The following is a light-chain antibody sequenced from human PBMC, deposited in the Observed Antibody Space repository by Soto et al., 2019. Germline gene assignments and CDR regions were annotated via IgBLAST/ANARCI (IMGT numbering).Light chain of an antibody. Sequence: QSVLTQPPSVSGAPGQRVTISCTGSSSNIGAGYDVHWYQQLPGTAPKLLIQGNSNRPSGVPDRFSGSESGTSASLAITGLQAEDEADYSCQSYDSSLSGWVFGGGTQLTVL. V-gene: IGLV1-40*01. CDR1: SSNIGAGYD. J-gene: IGLJ3*02. CDR3: QSYDSSLSGWV. CDR2: GNS.